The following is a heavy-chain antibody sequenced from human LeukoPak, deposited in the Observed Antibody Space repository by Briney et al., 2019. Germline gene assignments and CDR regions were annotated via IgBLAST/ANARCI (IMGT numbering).Heavy chain of an antibody. V-gene: IGHV4-38-2*01. CDR1: GYSISSGYF. Sequence: SETLSLICDVSGYSISSGYFWGWIRRPPGKGPEWIGTIYHSGNTYYNPSLKSRVTISVDTSKNQFSLTLTSVTAADTAVYFCASSTAVVRAKKFQEWGQGTLVTVSS. J-gene: IGHJ1*01. CDR2: IYHSGNT. D-gene: IGHD3-10*01. CDR3: ASSTAVVRAKKFQE.